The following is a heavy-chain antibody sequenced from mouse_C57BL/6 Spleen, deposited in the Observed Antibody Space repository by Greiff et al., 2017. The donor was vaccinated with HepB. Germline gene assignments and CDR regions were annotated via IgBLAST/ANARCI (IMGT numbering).Heavy chain of an antibody. V-gene: IGHV1-55*01. CDR1: GYTFTSYW. J-gene: IGHJ2*01. CDR3: ARGGGYSYFDY. Sequence: VKLMESGAELVKPGASVKMSCKASGYTFTSYWITWVKQRPGQGLEWIGDIYPGSGSTNYNEKFKSKATLTVDTSSSTAYMQLSSLTSEDSVVYYCARGGGYSYFDYWGQGTTLTVSS. CDR2: IYPGSGST. D-gene: IGHD2-3*01.